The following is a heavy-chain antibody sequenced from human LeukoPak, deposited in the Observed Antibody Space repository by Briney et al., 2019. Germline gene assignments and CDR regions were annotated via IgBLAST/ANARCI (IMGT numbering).Heavy chain of an antibody. J-gene: IGHJ6*02. CDR1: AFVLSGHW. V-gene: IGHV3-7*03. Sequence: GGSLRLSCEGSAFVLSGHWMNWVRQTPGKGLEWVASIKEDGSVRQYVDSVKGRFSISRDNTKGSLFLQLNSLRAEDTAVYYCARVSGTIQIWPQPFGDGMAVWGQGTTVTVSS. CDR3: ARVSGTIQIWPQPFGDGMAV. D-gene: IGHD5-18*01. CDR2: IKEDGSVR.